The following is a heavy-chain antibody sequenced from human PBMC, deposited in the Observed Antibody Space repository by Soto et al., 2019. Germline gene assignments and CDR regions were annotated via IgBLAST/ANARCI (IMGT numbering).Heavy chain of an antibody. CDR1: GGTFSSYA. V-gene: IGHV1-69*13. Sequence: GASVKVSCKASGGTFSSYAISWVRQAPGQGLEWMGGIIPIFGTANYAQKFQGRVTITADESTSTAYMELSSLRSEDTAMYYCARQPSNYYDSSGEDYYGMDVWGQGTTVTVSS. CDR3: ARQPSNYYDSSGEDYYGMDV. J-gene: IGHJ6*02. CDR2: IIPIFGTA. D-gene: IGHD3-22*01.